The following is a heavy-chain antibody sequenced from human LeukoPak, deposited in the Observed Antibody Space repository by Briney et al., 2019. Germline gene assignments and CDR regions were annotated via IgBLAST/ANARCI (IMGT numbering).Heavy chain of an antibody. CDR1: GYTFTGYY. J-gene: IGHJ4*02. V-gene: IGHV1-2*02. D-gene: IGHD2-21*02. Sequence: ASVKVSCKASGYTFTGYYMHWVRQAPGQGLEWMGWINPNSGGTNYAQKFQGRVTMTRDTSISTAYMELSRLRSDDTAVFYCARATCGGDCYHFDYWGQGTLVTVSS. CDR3: ARATCGGDCYHFDY. CDR2: INPNSGGT.